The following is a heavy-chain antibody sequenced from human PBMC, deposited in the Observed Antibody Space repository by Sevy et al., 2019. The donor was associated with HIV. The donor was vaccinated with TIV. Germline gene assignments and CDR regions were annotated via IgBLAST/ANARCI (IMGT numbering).Heavy chain of an antibody. Sequence: GGSLRLSCAASGFTFSSYWMHWVRQAPGKGLVWVSRINSDGSSTSYADNVKGRFTISKDNAKNTLYLQMNSLRAEDTAVYYCVRGGLRYFAWFLQDYWGQGTLVTVSS. V-gene: IGHV3-74*01. D-gene: IGHD3-9*01. CDR3: VRGGLRYFAWFLQDY. J-gene: IGHJ4*02. CDR1: GFTFSSYW. CDR2: INSDGSST.